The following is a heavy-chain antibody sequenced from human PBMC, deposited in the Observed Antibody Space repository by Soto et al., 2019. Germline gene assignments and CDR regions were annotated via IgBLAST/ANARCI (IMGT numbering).Heavy chain of an antibody. Sequence: PGGSLRLSCAASGFTFSVYGMHWVRQAPGKGLEWVAVISYHGSNSYYADSVKGRFTISRDNSKNTLYLQMNSLRAEDTAVYYCETSARSSWTTSDHWGQGTLVTVSS. CDR1: GFTFSVYG. CDR2: ISYHGSNS. V-gene: IGHV3-30*03. D-gene: IGHD6-13*01. J-gene: IGHJ4*02. CDR3: ETSARSSWTTSDH.